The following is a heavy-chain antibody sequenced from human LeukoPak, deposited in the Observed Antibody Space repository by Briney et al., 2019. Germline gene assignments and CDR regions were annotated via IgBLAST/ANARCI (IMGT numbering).Heavy chain of an antibody. CDR1: GFTFSNYW. CDR2: INPAGNYA. V-gene: IGHV3-74*01. CDR3: VRDWDHYDFDS. D-gene: IGHD3-3*01. J-gene: IGHJ5*01. Sequence: GGSLRLSCAASGFTFSNYWIHWVRQAPDKGLVWVSRINPAGNYANYADSVKGRFTISRDNAKNTVYLQMNSLRAEDTALFYCVRDWDHYDFDSWAQGTLVTVSS.